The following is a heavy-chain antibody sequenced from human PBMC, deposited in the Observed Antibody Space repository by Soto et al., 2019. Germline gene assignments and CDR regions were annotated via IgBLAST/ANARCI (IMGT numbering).Heavy chain of an antibody. D-gene: IGHD2-15*01. J-gene: IGHJ5*02. CDR3: AREGDGEGYCIGGSCYYPHNWFHP. CDR1: GYTFTSYG. Sequence: ASVKVSCKASGYTFTSYGISWVRQAPGQGLEWMGWISAYNGNTNYAQKLQGRVTMTTDTSTSTAYMELRSLRSDDTAVYYCAREGDGEGYCIGGSCYYPHNWFHPWGQGTLVTGSS. CDR2: ISAYNGNT. V-gene: IGHV1-18*01.